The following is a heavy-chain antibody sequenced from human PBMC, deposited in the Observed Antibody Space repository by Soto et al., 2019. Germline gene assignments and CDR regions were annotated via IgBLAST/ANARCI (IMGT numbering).Heavy chain of an antibody. Sequence: QVQLVQSGAEVKKPGASVRISCRTSGYTFTSYAITWLRHAPGQRLEWMGWINGGNGDTKYSQKFQDRLSITRDTSATTVSLGLSSLTSEDTAIYYCARGPSSLYSADFRWGQGTLVTVSS. V-gene: IGHV1-3*01. CDR2: INGGNGDT. CDR3: ARGPSSLYSADFR. J-gene: IGHJ4*02. CDR1: GYTFTSYA. D-gene: IGHD1-26*01.